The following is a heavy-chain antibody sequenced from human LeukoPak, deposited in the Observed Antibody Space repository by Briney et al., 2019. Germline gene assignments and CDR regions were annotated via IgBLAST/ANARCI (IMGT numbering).Heavy chain of an antibody. CDR1: GFTVSSNY. CDR3: ARVGYQLKYYYYGMDV. CDR2: IYSGGST. J-gene: IGHJ6*02. D-gene: IGHD2-2*01. V-gene: IGHV3-66*01. Sequence: HPGGSLRLSCAASGFTVSSNYVSWVRQAPGKGLEWVSVIYSGGSTYYADSVKGRFTISRDNSKNTLYLQMNSLRAEDTAVYYCARVGYQLKYYYYGMDVWGQGTTVTVSS.